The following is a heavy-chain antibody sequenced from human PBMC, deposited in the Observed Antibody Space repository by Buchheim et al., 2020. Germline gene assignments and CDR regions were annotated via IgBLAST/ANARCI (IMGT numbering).Heavy chain of an antibody. D-gene: IGHD6-19*01. J-gene: IGHJ4*02. CDR1: GFTFSSYS. CDR3: AKGLFSSGWSPFDY. CDR2: ISSSSSTI. Sequence: EVQLVESGGGLVQPGGSLRLSCAASGFTFSSYSMNWVRQAPGKGLEWVSYISSSSSTIYYADSVKGRFTISRDNAKNSLYLQMNSLRAEDTAVYFCAKGLFSSGWSPFDYCGQGTL. V-gene: IGHV3-48*01.